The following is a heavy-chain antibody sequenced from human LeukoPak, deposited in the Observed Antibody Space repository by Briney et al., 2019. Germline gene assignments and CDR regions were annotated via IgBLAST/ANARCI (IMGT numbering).Heavy chain of an antibody. CDR1: GGSISSYY. D-gene: IGHD2-2*01. J-gene: IGHJ4*02. CDR2: IYYSGST. Sequence: SSETLSLTCTVSGGSISSYYWSWIRQPPGKGLEWIGYIYYSGSTNYNPSLKSRVTISVDTSKNQFSLKLSSVTAADTAVYYCVGYCSSTSCGLDYWGQGTLVTVSP. V-gene: IGHV4-59*08. CDR3: VGYCSSTSCGLDY.